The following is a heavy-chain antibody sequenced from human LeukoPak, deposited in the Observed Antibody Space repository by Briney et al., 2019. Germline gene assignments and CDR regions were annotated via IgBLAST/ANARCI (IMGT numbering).Heavy chain of an antibody. CDR1: GFTVSSNY. D-gene: IGHD6-13*01. CDR2: IYSGGST. Sequence: GGSLRLSCAASGFTVSSNYMSWVRQAPGKGLEWVSVIYSGGSTYYADSVKGRFTISRDNSKNTLYLQMNSLRAEDTAVYYCARGPPLTSSSWYVSAPYYFDYWGQGTLVTVSS. V-gene: IGHV3-53*01. J-gene: IGHJ4*02. CDR3: ARGPPLTSSSWYVSAPYYFDY.